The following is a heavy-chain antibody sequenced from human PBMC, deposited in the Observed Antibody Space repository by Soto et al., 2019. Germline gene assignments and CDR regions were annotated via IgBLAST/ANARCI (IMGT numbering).Heavy chain of an antibody. CDR1: GYTFTSYG. V-gene: IGHV1-18*01. CDR2: VSAYNGNT. Sequence: QVQLVQSGAEVKNPGASVKVSCKASGYTFTSYGISCVRQAPGQGLEWMGWVSAYNGNTNYAQKLQGRVTMTTDTSTSTAYMELRSLRSDDTAVYYCERGYYDFWSGYYHMDVWGKGTTVTVSS. D-gene: IGHD3-3*01. J-gene: IGHJ6*03. CDR3: ERGYYDFWSGYYHMDV.